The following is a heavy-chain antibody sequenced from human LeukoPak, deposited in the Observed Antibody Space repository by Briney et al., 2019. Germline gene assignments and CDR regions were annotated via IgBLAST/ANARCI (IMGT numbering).Heavy chain of an antibody. CDR1: GYTFTSYY. CDR2: INPSGGST. J-gene: IGHJ4*02. V-gene: IGHV1-46*01. D-gene: IGHD3-22*01. CDR3: ARGVHRRYYDISAYFSD. Sequence: ASVKVSCKASGYTFTSYYMHWVRQAPGQGLEWMGIINPSGGSTSYAQKFQGRVTMTRDMSTSTVYMELNSLRSEDTAVYYCARGVHRRYYDISAYFSDWGQGTLVTVSS.